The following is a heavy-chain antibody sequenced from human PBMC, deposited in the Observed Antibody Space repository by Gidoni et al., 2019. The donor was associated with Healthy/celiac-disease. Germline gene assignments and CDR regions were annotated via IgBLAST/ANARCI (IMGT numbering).Heavy chain of an antibody. CDR2: ISSSGSTI. CDR1: GFTFSSYE. J-gene: IGHJ3*02. CDR3: AREASRITIFGVGAPSDAFDI. V-gene: IGHV3-48*03. Sequence: EVQLVESGGGLVQPGGSLRLSCAASGFTFSSYEMTWVRQAPGKGLEWVSYISSSGSTIYYADSVKGRFTISRDNAKNSLYLQMNSLRAEDTAVYYCAREASRITIFGVGAPSDAFDIWGQGTMVTVSS. D-gene: IGHD3-3*01.